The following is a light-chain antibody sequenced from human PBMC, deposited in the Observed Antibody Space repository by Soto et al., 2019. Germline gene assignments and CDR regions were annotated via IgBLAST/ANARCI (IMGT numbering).Light chain of an antibody. CDR1: QSVSNNY. V-gene: IGKV3-20*01. J-gene: IGKJ1*01. Sequence: EIVLTQSPGTLSLSPGERATLSCRASQSVSNNYLPWYQQKPGQAPRLLIYGASNSATRIPDRFSGSGSRTDFTLTISRLDPEDFEVYYCQRYSSSGTLGQGTKVDIK. CDR3: QRYSSSGT. CDR2: GAS.